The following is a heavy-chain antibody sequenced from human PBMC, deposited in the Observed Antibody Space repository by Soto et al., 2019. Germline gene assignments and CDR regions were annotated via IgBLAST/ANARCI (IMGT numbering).Heavy chain of an antibody. Sequence: VASVKVSCKASGGTFSSYAISWVRQAPGQGLEWMGGIIPIFGTANYAQKFQGRVTITADESTSTAYMELSSLRSEDTAVYYCARDGTLYDSSGYYYLYWGQGTLVTVSS. D-gene: IGHD3-22*01. CDR3: ARDGTLYDSSGYYYLY. CDR1: GGTFSSYA. V-gene: IGHV1-69*13. CDR2: IIPIFGTA. J-gene: IGHJ4*02.